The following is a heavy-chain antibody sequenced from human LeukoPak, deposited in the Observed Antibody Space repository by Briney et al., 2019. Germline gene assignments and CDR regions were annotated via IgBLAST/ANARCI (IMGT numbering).Heavy chain of an antibody. D-gene: IGHD3-22*01. J-gene: IGHJ4*02. CDR1: GYTFTGYY. Sequence: GASVKVSCKASGYTFTGYYMHWVRQAPGQGLEWMGWINPNSGGTNYAQKFQGRVTMTRDTSISTAYMELSRLRSEDTAVYYCARSETPYYYDSSGYSDYWGQGTLVTVSS. V-gene: IGHV1-2*02. CDR2: INPNSGGT. CDR3: ARSETPYYYDSSGYSDY.